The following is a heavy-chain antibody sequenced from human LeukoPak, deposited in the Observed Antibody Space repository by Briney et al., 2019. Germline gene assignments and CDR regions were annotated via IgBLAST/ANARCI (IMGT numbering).Heavy chain of an antibody. D-gene: IGHD3-10*01. CDR3: ARVMRGGSGSYAY. V-gene: IGHV1-2*02. CDR1: GYTFTGYY. J-gene: IGHJ4*02. Sequence: ASVKVSCKASGYTFTGYYMHWVRQAPGQGLEWMGWINPNSGGTNYAQKFQGRVTMTRDTSISTAYMELSRLRSDDTAVYYCARVMRGGSGSYAYWGQGTLVTVSS. CDR2: INPNSGGT.